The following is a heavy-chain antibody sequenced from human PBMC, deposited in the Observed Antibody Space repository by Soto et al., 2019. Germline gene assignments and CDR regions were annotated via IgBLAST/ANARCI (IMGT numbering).Heavy chain of an antibody. CDR2: IYYSGST. V-gene: IGHV4-31*03. CDR1: GGSISSGGYY. J-gene: IGHJ4*02. Sequence: SETLSLTCTVSGGSISSGGYYWSWIRQHPGKGLEWIGYIYYSGSTYYNPSLKSRVTISVDTSKNQFSLKLSSVTAADTAVYYCARAPAPLYSSSWYDFDYWGQGTLVTVSS. CDR3: ARAPAPLYSSSWYDFDY. D-gene: IGHD6-13*01.